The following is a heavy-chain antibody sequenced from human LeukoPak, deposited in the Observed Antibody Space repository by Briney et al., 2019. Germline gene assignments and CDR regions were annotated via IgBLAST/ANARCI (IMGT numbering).Heavy chain of an antibody. J-gene: IGHJ6*02. D-gene: IGHD3-9*01. Sequence: KPSETLSLTCAVYGGSFSGYYWSWLRQPPGKGLEWIGEINHSGSTNYNPSLKSRVTISVDTSKNQFSLKLSSVTAADTAVYYCARAPLYYDILTGYRASYYYYGMDVWGQGTTVTVSS. CDR3: ARAPLYYDILTGYRASYYYYGMDV. CDR2: INHSGST. CDR1: GGSFSGYY. V-gene: IGHV4-34*01.